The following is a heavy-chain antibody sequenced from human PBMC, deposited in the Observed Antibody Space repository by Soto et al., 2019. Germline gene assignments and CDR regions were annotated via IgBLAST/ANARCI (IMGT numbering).Heavy chain of an antibody. Sequence: SETLSLTCTVSGGSTSSGGYYWSWIRQHPGKGLEWIGYIYYSGSTNYNPSLKSRVTISVDTSKNQFSLKLSSVTAAYTAVYYCARVRTPQGITIFGVVSAYYMDVWGKGTTVTVSS. V-gene: IGHV4-61*08. CDR1: GGSTSSGGYY. CDR3: ARVRTPQGITIFGVVSAYYMDV. D-gene: IGHD3-3*01. CDR2: IYYSGST. J-gene: IGHJ6*03.